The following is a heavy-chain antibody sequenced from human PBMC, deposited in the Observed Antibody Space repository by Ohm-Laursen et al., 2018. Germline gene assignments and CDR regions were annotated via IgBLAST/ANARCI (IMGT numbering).Heavy chain of an antibody. CDR2: ISNSGTII. J-gene: IGHJ4*02. CDR3: AREASDSGYDY. Sequence: SLRLSCTAPGFTISNYEMSWVRQAPGKGLEWVSYISNSGTIIHYAESVKGRFTISRDNAKNSLHLQMNSLRAEDTAVYYCAREASDSGYDYWGQGTLVTVSS. V-gene: IGHV3-48*03. D-gene: IGHD5-12*01. CDR1: GFTISNYE.